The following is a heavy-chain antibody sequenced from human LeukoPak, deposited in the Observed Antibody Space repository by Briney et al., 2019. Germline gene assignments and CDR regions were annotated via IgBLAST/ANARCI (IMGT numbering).Heavy chain of an antibody. J-gene: IGHJ3*02. CDR3: ARGHGSSGYLDDAFDI. D-gene: IGHD3-22*01. Sequence: AGGSLRLSCAASGFTFSSYAMSWVRQTPGKGLEWVSYISSSGSTIYYADSVKGRFTISRDNAKNSLYLQMNSLRAEDTAVYYCARGHGSSGYLDDAFDIWGQGTMVTVSS. V-gene: IGHV3-48*04. CDR1: GFTFSSYA. CDR2: ISSSGSTI.